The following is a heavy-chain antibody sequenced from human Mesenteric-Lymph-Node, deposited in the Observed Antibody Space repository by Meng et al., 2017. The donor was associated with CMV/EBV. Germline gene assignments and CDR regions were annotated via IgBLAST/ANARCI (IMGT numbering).Heavy chain of an antibody. CDR3: ARNGGSRIFGDFDI. CDR2: IRTNERGV. J-gene: IGHJ3*02. CDR1: GFRLSTRW. V-gene: IGHV3-74*03. Sequence: GFRLSTRWMHRVRQAPGTGLVLVWRIRTNERGVTYSKYVEGRFTISRNNAKNTLYLQMDSLRPEDTAVYYCARNGGSRIFGDFDIWGQGTMVTVSS. D-gene: IGHD3-3*01.